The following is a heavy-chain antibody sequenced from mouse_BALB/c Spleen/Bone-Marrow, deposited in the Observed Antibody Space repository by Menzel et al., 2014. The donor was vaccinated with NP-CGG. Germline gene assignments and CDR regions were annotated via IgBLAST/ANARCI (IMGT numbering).Heavy chain of an antibody. D-gene: IGHD2-3*01. CDR2: IRNKANIYST. Sequence: EVKLMESGGGLVQPGGSLRLSCATSGFTFTDYYMSWVRPPPGKALEWLGFIRNKANIYSTEYSASVKGRFTISRDNSQSILYLQMNTLRAEDSATYYCVREEDGYYVGFAYWGQGTLVTVSA. CDR1: GFTFTDYY. CDR3: VREEDGYYVGFAY. V-gene: IGHV7-3*02. J-gene: IGHJ3*01.